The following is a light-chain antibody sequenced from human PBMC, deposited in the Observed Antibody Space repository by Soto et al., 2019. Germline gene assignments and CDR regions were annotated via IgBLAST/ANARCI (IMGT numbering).Light chain of an antibody. CDR3: EQYNNWPPT. V-gene: IGKV3-15*01. J-gene: IGKJ5*01. CDR2: GAS. CDR1: QSVSSN. Sequence: EIVMTQSPATLSVSPGERATLSCRASQSVSSNLAWYQQKPGQAPRLRIYGASTRATGIPARFSGIRSATDFTLTISSLQSEDVALYYCEQYNNWPPTSGQGTRLEIK.